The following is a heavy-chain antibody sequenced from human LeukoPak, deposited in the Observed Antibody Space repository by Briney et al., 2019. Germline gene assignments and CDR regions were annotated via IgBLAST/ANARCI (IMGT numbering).Heavy chain of an antibody. V-gene: IGHV3-64*01. CDR1: RFTFTMYA. J-gene: IGHJ4*02. CDR2: ISSNGGAT. D-gene: IGHD6-13*01. CDR3: ARGSHTRIAPENFEY. Sequence: GGSLRLSCAASRFTFTMYAIQSVSQAPGKGLEYVSAISSNGGATHYASSVKGRFTISRDNSKNTLYLQMRSLRAEDMAVYYCARGSHTRIAPENFEYWGQGTLVTVSS.